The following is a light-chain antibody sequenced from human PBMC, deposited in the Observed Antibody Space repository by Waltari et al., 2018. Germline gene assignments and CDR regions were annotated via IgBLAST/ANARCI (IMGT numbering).Light chain of an antibody. CDR3: QHFRNLPYT. Sequence: DIQMTQSPSSLSASVGDRVTITCQASQDIGNSLNWYQQRPGKANKLLIYDASKLETGVPSRISGGGSGTDFTFTISSLQPEDIATYYCQHFRNLPYTFGQGTKLEIK. CDR2: DAS. V-gene: IGKV1-33*01. CDR1: QDIGNS. J-gene: IGKJ2*01.